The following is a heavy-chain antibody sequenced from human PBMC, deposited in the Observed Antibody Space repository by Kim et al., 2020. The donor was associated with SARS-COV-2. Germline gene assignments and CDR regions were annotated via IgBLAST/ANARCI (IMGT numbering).Heavy chain of an antibody. CDR1: GFTFSDYT. J-gene: IGHJ4*02. Sequence: GGSLRLSCAASGFTFSDYTMNWVRQAPGKGLEWVSAFTNRGYIYYADSVKGRFTISRDNAKKSLFLQMDSLRTEDTAVYYCARDLVASPHFDCWGQGTLV. CDR2: FTNRGYI. CDR3: ARDLVASPHFDC. D-gene: IGHD2-2*01. V-gene: IGHV3-21*01.